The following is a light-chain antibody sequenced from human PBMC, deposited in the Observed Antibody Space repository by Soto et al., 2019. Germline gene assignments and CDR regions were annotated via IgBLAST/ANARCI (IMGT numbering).Light chain of an antibody. V-gene: IGLV3-21*02. Sequence: SYELTQPPSVSVAPGQTARITCGGNNIESKSVHWYQQRPGQAPVLVVHDDSDRPSGIPERISGSNSGNTATLTISRVEAGGEAEYYCQVWDGLSDHVIFGGGTKVTVL. CDR3: QVWDGLSDHVI. CDR1: NIESKS. J-gene: IGLJ2*01. CDR2: DDS.